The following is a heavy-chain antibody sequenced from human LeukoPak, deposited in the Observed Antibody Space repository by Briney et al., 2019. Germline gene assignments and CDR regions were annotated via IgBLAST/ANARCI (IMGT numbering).Heavy chain of an antibody. CDR3: ARQRWLPKYYFDY. CDR2: ISSSSSYI. V-gene: IGHV3-21*01. Sequence: GGSLRLSCAASGFTFSSYSMNWVRQAPGKGLEWVSSISSSSSYIYYADSVKGRFTISRDNAKNSLYLQMDSLRAEDTAVYYCARQRWLPKYYFDYWGQGTLVTVSS. D-gene: IGHD5-24*01. J-gene: IGHJ4*02. CDR1: GFTFSSYS.